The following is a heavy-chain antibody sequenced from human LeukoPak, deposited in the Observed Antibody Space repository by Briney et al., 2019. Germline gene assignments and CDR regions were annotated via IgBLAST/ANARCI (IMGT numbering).Heavy chain of an antibody. V-gene: IGHV3-21*01. CDR1: GFTFSAYS. CDR3: AKCSGGNCYHSDDH. J-gene: IGHJ5*02. CDR2: ISSGSRYI. D-gene: IGHD2-15*01. Sequence: PGGSLRLSCAASGFTFSAYSMNWVRQAPGKGLEWVPSISSGSRYIYYADSVKGRFTISRDNAKDSLYLQMNSLRAEDTAVYYCAKCSGGNCYHSDDHWGQGTLVTVSP.